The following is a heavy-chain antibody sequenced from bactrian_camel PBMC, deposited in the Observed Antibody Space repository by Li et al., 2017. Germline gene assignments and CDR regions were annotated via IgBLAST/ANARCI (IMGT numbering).Heavy chain of an antibody. CDR1: EFYISDTG. CDR2: IYDNRFT. Sequence: HVQLVESGGGSVQAGRSLRLSCTASEFYISDTGMGWYRQAPGKGLEWVAAIYDNRFTYYADSLKGRFTVSRDNAKNTMYLQMNNLKPGDTAVYYCVRGLGYEYNIWGQGTQVTVS. J-gene: IGHJ4*01. CDR3: VRGLGYEYNI. V-gene: IGHV3S9*01.